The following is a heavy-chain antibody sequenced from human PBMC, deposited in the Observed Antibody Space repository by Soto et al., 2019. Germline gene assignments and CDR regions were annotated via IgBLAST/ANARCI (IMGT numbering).Heavy chain of an antibody. D-gene: IGHD6-19*01. J-gene: IGHJ5*02. CDR1: GFTFSSYS. CDR3: ARERAVGIAVALNWFDP. V-gene: IGHV3-48*02. Sequence: EVQLVESGGGLVQPGGSLRLSCAASGFTFSSYSMNWVRQAPGKGLEWVSYISSSSSTISYADSVKGRFTISRDNAKNSLYLQMNSLRDEDTAVYYCARERAVGIAVALNWFDPWGQGTLVTVSS. CDR2: ISSSSSTI.